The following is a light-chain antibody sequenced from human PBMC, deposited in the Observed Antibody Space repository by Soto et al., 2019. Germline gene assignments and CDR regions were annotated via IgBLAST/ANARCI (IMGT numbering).Light chain of an antibody. CDR3: QQYSTWPPSYT. CDR1: PSVSSY. CDR2: RAS. Sequence: EIVMTQSPATLSFSPGERATLSCSASPSVSSYLAWYPQRPGQPPTLLIYRASTRATGIPAWFSGSGSGTDFSLTSNSLQSEDFAFYDCQQYSTWPPSYTFGQGTKLEI. V-gene: IGKV3-15*01. J-gene: IGKJ2*01.